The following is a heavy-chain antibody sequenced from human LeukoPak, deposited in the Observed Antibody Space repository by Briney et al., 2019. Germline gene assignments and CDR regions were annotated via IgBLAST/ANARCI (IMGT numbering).Heavy chain of an antibody. CDR1: GFILRSHA. CDR2: ISDNGGST. CDR3: VKDNEAGGSPFDR. Sequence: GSLRLSCSASGFILRSHAMHWVRQAPGKGLEYVSRISDNGGSTYYADSVKGRFTISRDNSRNTLYLQMSSLRAVDTAVYYCVKDNEAGGSPFDRWGQGTLVTVSS. D-gene: IGHD1-1*01. V-gene: IGHV3-64D*06. J-gene: IGHJ4*02.